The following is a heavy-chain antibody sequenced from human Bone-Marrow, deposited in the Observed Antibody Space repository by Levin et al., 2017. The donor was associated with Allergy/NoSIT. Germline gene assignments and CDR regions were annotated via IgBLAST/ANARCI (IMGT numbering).Heavy chain of an antibody. Sequence: SETLSLTCTVSGDSISSNYWSWIRQPPGKGLEWIGYIYSSGSTNYSPSLKSRVTISIDTSKNQFSLKLSSVTAADTAMYYCARHGQQLERRNAFDIWGQGTMVTVSS. V-gene: IGHV4-59*08. CDR2: IYSSGST. D-gene: IGHD1-1*01. CDR1: GDSISSNY. CDR3: ARHGQQLERRNAFDI. J-gene: IGHJ3*02.